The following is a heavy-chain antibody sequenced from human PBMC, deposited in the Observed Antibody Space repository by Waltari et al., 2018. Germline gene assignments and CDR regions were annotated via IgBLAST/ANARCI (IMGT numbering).Heavy chain of an antibody. CDR1: GGSISSHY. Sequence: QVQLQESGPGLVKPSETLSLTCTVSGGSISSHYWTWIRQPPGKGLEWMGWINTNTGNPTYAQCFTGRFGFSVDTSVSTAYLQISSLKAEDTSVYYCAKGIQLWGRGSWYFDDWGQGTLVTVSS. CDR3: AKGIQLWGRGSWYFDD. D-gene: IGHD5-18*01. CDR2: INTNTGNP. J-gene: IGHJ4*02. V-gene: IGHV7-4-1*02.